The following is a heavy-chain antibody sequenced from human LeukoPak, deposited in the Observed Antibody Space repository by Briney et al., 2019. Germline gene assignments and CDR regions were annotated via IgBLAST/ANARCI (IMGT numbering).Heavy chain of an antibody. V-gene: IGHV3-21*01. CDR3: ARDTSSTQYMDV. CDR1: GFTFSSYS. Sequence: GGSLRLSCAASGFTFSSYSMNWVRQAPGKGLEWVSPISSSSNYIYYADSVKGRFTISRDNAKNSLYFQMNSLRAEDTAVYYCARDTSSTQYMDVWGKGTTVTVSS. D-gene: IGHD2-2*01. J-gene: IGHJ6*03. CDR2: ISSSSNYI.